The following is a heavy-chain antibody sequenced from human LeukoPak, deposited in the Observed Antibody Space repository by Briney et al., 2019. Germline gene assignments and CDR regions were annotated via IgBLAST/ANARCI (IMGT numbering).Heavy chain of an antibody. CDR2: IRYDGSNK. J-gene: IGHJ2*01. CDR3: ARAFRGYSYGYGSGYFDL. CDR1: GFTFSTYG. V-gene: IGHV3-30*02. D-gene: IGHD5-18*01. Sequence: GGSLRLSCAASGFTFSTYGMHWVRQAPGKGLEWVAFIRYDGSNKYYADSVKGRFTISRDNAKNSLYLQMNSLRAEDTALYYCARAFRGYSYGYGSGYFDLWGRGTLVTVSS.